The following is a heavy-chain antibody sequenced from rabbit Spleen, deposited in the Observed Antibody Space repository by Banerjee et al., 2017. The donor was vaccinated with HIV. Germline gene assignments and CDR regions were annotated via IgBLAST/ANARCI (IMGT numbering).Heavy chain of an antibody. J-gene: IGHJ4*01. CDR2: IDPIFGTT. D-gene: IGHD2-1*01. V-gene: IGHV1S7*01. CDR3: ARDPYSYDDYGDYPFNL. Sequence: QLKESGGGLVQPGGSLKLSCKASGFDFSRYYMCWVRQAPGKGLEWIGYIDPIFGTTNYASWVNGRFTISSHNAQNTLHLQLNSLTAADTATYFCARDPYSYDDYGDYPFNLWGPGTLVTVS. CDR1: GFDFSRYY.